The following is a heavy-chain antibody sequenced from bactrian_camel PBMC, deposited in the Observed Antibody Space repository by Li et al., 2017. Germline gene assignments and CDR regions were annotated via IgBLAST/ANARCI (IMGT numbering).Heavy chain of an antibody. J-gene: IGHJ4*01. Sequence: HVQLVESGGGSVQAGGSLRLSCAASDTASRYCMGWFRQAPGKEREGVATFDSIGATTYADSVKGRFTISYDNRENTLYLQMNNLKPEDTAAYYCATSKIYRITVVPGNGEIVCHYKYLLWGQGTQVTVS. V-gene: IGHV3S26*01. CDR3: ATSKIYRITVVPGNGEIVCHYKYLL. D-gene: IGHD1*01. CDR1: DTASRYC. CDR2: FDSIGAT.